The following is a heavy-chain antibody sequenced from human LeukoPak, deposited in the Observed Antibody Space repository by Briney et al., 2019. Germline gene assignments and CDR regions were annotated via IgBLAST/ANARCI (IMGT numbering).Heavy chain of an antibody. D-gene: IGHD6-19*01. V-gene: IGHV3-30*04. CDR1: GFTFSSYA. Sequence: PGRSLRLSCAASGFTFSSYAMHWVRQAPGKGLEWVAVISYDGSNKYYVDSVKGRFTISRDNSKNTLYLQMNSLRAEDTAVYYCARDRGAVATSSVFDYWGQGTLVTVSS. CDR2: ISYDGSNK. CDR3: ARDRGAVATSSVFDY. J-gene: IGHJ4*02.